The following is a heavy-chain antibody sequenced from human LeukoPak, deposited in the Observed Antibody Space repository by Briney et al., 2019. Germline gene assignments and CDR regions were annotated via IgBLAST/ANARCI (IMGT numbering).Heavy chain of an antibody. J-gene: IGHJ3*02. Sequence: ASVKVSCKASGYTFTSYYMHWVRQAPGQGLEWMGIINPSGGSTSYAQKFQGRVTMTRDTSTSTVYMELSSLRSEDKAVYYCFGELYISGLGLGASDIWGQGTMVTVSS. D-gene: IGHD3-10*01. CDR1: GYTFTSYY. CDR2: INPSGGST. V-gene: IGHV1-46*01. CDR3: FGELYISGLGLGASDI.